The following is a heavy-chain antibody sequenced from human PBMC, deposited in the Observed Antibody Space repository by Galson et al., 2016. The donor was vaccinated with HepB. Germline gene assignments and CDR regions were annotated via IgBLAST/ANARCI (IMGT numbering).Heavy chain of an antibody. CDR2: ISYTDST. J-gene: IGHJ4*02. Sequence: SETMSLTCPVSSGSISSTSYYWAWIRQPTGKGLEWIGSISYTDSTYYNPSLKSRGTISVDTTKHQFSLKLSSVTAADTAESFCGGSVGATSFDYWGQGTLVTVAS. D-gene: IGHD1-26*01. V-gene: IGHV4-39*01. CDR1: SGSISSTSYY. CDR3: GGSVGATSFDY.